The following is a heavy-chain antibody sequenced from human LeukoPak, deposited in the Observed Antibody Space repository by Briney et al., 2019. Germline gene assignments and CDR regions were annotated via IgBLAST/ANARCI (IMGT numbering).Heavy chain of an antibody. CDR2: ISYDGSNK. CDR3: STALDN. CDR1: GFTFSSYA. V-gene: IGHV3-30-3*01. J-gene: IGHJ4*02. Sequence: GGSLRLSCAASGFTFSSYAMHWVRQAPGKGLEWVAVISYDGSNKYYADSVKGRFTISRDNSKNTLYLQMNSLRAEDTAVYYCSTALDNWGRGTLVTVSS. D-gene: IGHD2-15*01.